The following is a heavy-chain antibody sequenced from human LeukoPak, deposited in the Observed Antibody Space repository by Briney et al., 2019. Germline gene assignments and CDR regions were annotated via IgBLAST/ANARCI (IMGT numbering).Heavy chain of an antibody. D-gene: IGHD3-22*01. Sequence: PSETLSLTCTVSGGSIGSYYWSWIRQPPGKGLEWIGSIYHSGSTYYNPSLKSRVTISVDTSKNQFSLKLSSVTAADTAVYYCARVGYYDSSGYYPIDYWGQGTLVTVSS. CDR1: GGSIGSYY. J-gene: IGHJ4*02. CDR2: IYHSGST. V-gene: IGHV4-38-2*02. CDR3: ARVGYYDSSGYYPIDY.